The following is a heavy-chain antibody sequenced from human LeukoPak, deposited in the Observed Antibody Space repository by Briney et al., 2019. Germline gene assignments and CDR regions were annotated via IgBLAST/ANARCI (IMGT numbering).Heavy chain of an antibody. D-gene: IGHD2-15*01. CDR2: ISAYNGNT. CDR3: ARDCSGSSCYWIH. J-gene: IGHJ4*02. Sequence: ASVKVSCKAPGYTFSSYGISWVRQAPGQGLEWLGYISAYNGNTNYAQKVQGRITMTTDTSTSTAYMEMRSLRSDDTAVYYCARDCSGSSCYWIHWGQGTLVTVSS. CDR1: GYTFSSYG. V-gene: IGHV1-18*01.